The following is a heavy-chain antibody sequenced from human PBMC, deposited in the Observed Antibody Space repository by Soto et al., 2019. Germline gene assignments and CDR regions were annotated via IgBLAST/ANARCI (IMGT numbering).Heavy chain of an antibody. CDR3: ATSGYRSGWYHWYLDF. D-gene: IGHD6-19*01. Sequence: ASVKVSCKASGYTFTNYAIHWVRQAPGQRLEWMGWINAGNGNTRYSQKFQGRVTISRDTSASTAYMELSSLRSEDTAMYFCATSGYRSGWYHWYLDFWGRGTLVTVYS. CDR2: INAGNGNT. CDR1: GYTFTNYA. J-gene: IGHJ2*01. V-gene: IGHV1-3*01.